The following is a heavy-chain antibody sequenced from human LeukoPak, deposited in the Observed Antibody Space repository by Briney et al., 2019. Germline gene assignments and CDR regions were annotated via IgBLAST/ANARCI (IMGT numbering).Heavy chain of an antibody. CDR1: GGSFSGYY. CDR2: INHSGST. J-gene: IGHJ4*02. CDR3: ASSRGPYYYDSSGYYK. Sequence: SETLSITCAVYGGSFSGYYWSWIRQPPGKGLEWIGEINHSGSTNYNPSLKSRVTISVDTSKNQFSLKLSSVTAADTAVYYCASSRGPYYYDSSGYYKWGQGTLVTVSS. V-gene: IGHV4-34*01. D-gene: IGHD3-22*01.